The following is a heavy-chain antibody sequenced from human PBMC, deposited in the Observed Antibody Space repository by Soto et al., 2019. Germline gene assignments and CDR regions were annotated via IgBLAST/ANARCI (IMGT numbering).Heavy chain of an antibody. CDR2: VYSSGSA. CDR1: GASISDNY. J-gene: IGHJ4*02. D-gene: IGHD3-22*01. V-gene: IGHV4-4*07. Sequence: SETLSLTCTVSGASISDNYWNWIRQPAGKGLEWIGRVYSSGSAKYNPSLKSRVTMSVDTSKSQFSLRLNSVTAADAAVYYCARENYYYDTSGYYYVFDYWGQGTLVTVSS. CDR3: ARENYYYDTSGYYYVFDY.